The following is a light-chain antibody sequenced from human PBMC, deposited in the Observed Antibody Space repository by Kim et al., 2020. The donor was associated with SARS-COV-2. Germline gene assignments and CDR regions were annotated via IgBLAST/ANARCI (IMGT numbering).Light chain of an antibody. CDR3: CSFTGSGVHYL. CDR1: NSDGGAYNF. CDR2: DVI. J-gene: IGLJ1*01. Sequence: QSIAISCTGTNSDGGAYNFVSWYQQHPGEVPKLIIYDVIHRPSGVSYRFSGSKSANTASLTISGLQPEDEADYYCCSFTGSGVHYLFGTGTKVTVL. V-gene: IGLV2-14*03.